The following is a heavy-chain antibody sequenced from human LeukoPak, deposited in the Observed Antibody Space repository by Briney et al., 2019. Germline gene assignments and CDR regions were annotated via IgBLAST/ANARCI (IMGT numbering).Heavy chain of an antibody. V-gene: IGHV1-24*01. CDR3: ATRLGYCSGGSCYSVSANWFDP. CDR2: FDPEDGET. Sequence: GASVKVSCKASGYTFTGYYMHWVRQAPGKGLEWMGGFDPEDGETIYAQKFQGRVTMTEDTSTDTAYMELSSLRSEDTAVYYCATRLGYCSGGSCYSVSANWFDPWGQGTLVTVSS. J-gene: IGHJ5*02. CDR1: GYTFTGYY. D-gene: IGHD2-15*01.